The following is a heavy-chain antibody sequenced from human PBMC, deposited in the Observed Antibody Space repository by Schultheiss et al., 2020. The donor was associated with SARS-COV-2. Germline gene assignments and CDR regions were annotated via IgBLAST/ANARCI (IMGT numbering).Heavy chain of an antibody. CDR3: ARVGWEPDYYYYGMDV. CDR2: INPKTGAT. D-gene: IGHD1-26*01. J-gene: IGHJ6*02. Sequence: ASVKVSCKASGHTFTNYVINWVRQAPGQGLEWVGRINPKTGATNYAQKFQGRVTMTRDTSISTAYMELSRLRSDDTAVYYCARVGWEPDYYYYGMDVWGQGTTVTVSS. CDR1: GHTFTNYV. V-gene: IGHV1-2*06.